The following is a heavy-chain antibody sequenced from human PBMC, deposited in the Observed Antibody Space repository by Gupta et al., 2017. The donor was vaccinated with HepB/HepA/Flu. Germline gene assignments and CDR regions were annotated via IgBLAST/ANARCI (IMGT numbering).Heavy chain of an antibody. CDR1: EGTFKTYA. CDR3: ASQDYYEGGGFDY. D-gene: IGHD3-22*01. Sequence: QVQLVQSGTEMKKPGSSVKVPCQTSEGTFKTYAINCVRQAPGQGLEWMGRIIPSVEMTDYGEKFQGRVTFAADSSTNTAYMGLSGLKSEDSAVYYCASQDYYEGGGFDYWGQGTLITVAS. V-gene: IGHV1-69*04. J-gene: IGHJ4*02. CDR2: IIPSVEMT.